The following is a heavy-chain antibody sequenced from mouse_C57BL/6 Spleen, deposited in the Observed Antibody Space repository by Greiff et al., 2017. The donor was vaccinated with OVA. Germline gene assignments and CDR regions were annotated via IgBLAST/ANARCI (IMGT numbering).Heavy chain of an antibody. Sequence: VQLKHSGPELVKPGASVKISCKASGYTFTDYYMNWVKQSHGKSLEWIGDINPNNGGTSYNQKFKGKATLTVDKSSSTAYMELRSLTSEDSAVYYCAPTAQATMFAYWGQGTLVTVSA. V-gene: IGHV1-26*01. CDR2: INPNNGGT. J-gene: IGHJ3*01. CDR3: APTAQATMFAY. D-gene: IGHD3-2*02. CDR1: GYTFTDYY.